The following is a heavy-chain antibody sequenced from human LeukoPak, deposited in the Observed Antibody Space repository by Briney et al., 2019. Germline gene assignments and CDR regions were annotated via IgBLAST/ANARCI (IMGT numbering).Heavy chain of an antibody. V-gene: IGHV4-59*08. J-gene: IGHJ4*02. CDR3: ARVTTNGPLGNFDY. CDR1: GGSISSFY. Sequence: TSETLSLTCTVSGGSISSFYWSWIRQPPGRGLEWIGYIYYSGSNYYNPSLKSRVTISVDTSKNQFSLKVTSVTAADTAVYYCARVTTNGPLGNFDYWGQGTLVTVSS. CDR2: IYYSGSN. D-gene: IGHD2-8*01.